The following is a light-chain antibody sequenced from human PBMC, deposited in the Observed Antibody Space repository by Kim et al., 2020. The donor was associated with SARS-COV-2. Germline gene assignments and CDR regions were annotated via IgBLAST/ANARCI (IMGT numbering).Light chain of an antibody. CDR1: QNILYSFNNKNC. Sequence: DIVMTQSPDSLAVSLGERATINCKSSQNILYSFNNKNCLAWYQQKPGQPPKLLIYWASTRESGVPDRFSGGGSGTDFTLTISSLQAEDVAVYYCQQYFSAPWTFGQGTKVDIK. CDR3: QQYFSAPWT. CDR2: WAS. V-gene: IGKV4-1*01. J-gene: IGKJ1*01.